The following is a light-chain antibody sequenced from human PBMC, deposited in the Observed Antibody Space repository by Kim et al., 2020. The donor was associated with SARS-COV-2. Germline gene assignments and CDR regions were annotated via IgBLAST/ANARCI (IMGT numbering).Light chain of an antibody. J-gene: IGKJ1*01. CDR3: QQYNSYSAT. Sequence: GDRVTITCRASQSISGSLAWYQQKPGKAPKVLISDASNLESGVPSRFSGSGSGTEFTLTISSLQTDDFATYYCQQYNSYSATFGQGTKVDIK. CDR1: QSISGS. CDR2: DAS. V-gene: IGKV1-5*01.